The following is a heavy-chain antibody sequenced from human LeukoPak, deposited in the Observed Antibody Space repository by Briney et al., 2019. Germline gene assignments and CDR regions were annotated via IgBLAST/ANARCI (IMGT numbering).Heavy chain of an antibody. CDR2: IIPIFGTA. CDR1: GGTFSSYA. J-gene: IGHJ4*02. CDR3: ARDSVNLGIAAAGNDY. V-gene: IGHV1-69*05. Sequence: SVKVSCKASGGTFSSYAISWVRQAPGQGLEWMGGIIPIFGTANYAQKIQGRVTITTDESTSTAYMELSSLRSEDTAVYYCARDSVNLGIAAAGNDYWGQGTLVTVSS. D-gene: IGHD6-13*01.